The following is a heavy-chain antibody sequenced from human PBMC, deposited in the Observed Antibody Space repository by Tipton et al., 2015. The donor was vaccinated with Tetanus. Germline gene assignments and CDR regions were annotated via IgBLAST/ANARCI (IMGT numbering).Heavy chain of an antibody. CDR2: IYHSGST. CDR3: ASDPALMGNFDY. V-gene: IGHV4-31*02. J-gene: IGHJ4*02. CDR1: GGSITSDNHY. Sequence: SGGSITSDNHYWSWIRQPPGKGLEWIGYIYHSGSTYYNASLKSRLDISLDTSKNQFSLRLTSVTVADTAVYYCASDPALMGNFDYWGQGTLVTVSS. D-gene: IGHD2-2*01.